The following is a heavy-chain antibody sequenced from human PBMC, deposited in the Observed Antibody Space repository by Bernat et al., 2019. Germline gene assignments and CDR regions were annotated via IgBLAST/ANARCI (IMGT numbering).Heavy chain of an antibody. D-gene: IGHD1-7*01. CDR2: INPSGGST. CDR1: GYIFTSYY. J-gene: IGHJ4*02. V-gene: IGHV1-46*03. Sequence: QVQLVQSGAEVKKPGASVKVSCKASGYIFTSYYIHWVRQAPGQGLEWMGIINPSGGSTRYAQKFQGRVTMTRDTSTSTVYMNLSSLRSEDTAVYYCGRWNSAAYFVYWGQGTLVTVAS. CDR3: GRWNSAAYFVY.